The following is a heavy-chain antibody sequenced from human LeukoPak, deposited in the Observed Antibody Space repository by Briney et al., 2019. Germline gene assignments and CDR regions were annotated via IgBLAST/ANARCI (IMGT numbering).Heavy chain of an antibody. CDR1: GGSFRGYY. D-gene: IGHD2-2*01. CDR2: INHSGST. V-gene: IGHV4-34*01. J-gene: IGHJ6*02. CDR3: ARGRRIVVVPAAMGSYYYGMDV. Sequence: SETLSLTCAVYGGSFRGYYWSWIRQPPGKGLEWIGEINHSGSTNYNPSLKSRVTISVDTSKNHFSLKLSSVTAADTAVYYCARGRRIVVVPAAMGSYYYGMDVWGQGTTVTVSS.